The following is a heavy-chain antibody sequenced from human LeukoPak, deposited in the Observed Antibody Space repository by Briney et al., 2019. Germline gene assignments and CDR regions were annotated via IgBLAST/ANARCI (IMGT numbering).Heavy chain of an antibody. CDR3: ATGSGVVPAAFHYYYMDV. CDR2: ISGSGGRT. D-gene: IGHD2-2*01. V-gene: IGHV3-23*01. J-gene: IGHJ6*03. Sequence: GGSLRLSCAVSGFTFNSYAMSWARQAPGKGLEWVSAISGSGGRTYYADSVKGRFTISRDNSKNTLYLQMNSLRAEDTAVYYCATGSGVVPAAFHYYYMDVWGKGTTVTVSS. CDR1: GFTFNSYA.